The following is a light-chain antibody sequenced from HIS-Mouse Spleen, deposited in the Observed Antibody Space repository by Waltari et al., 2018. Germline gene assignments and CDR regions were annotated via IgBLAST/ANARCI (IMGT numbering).Light chain of an antibody. CDR3: NSRDSSGNHLV. J-gene: IGLJ3*02. Sequence: SSELTQDPAVSVALGQTVRITCQGDSLRSYYASWYQQKPGQAPVLVIYGKNNRPSGIPDRFSGSSSGNTASWTITVAQAEDEADYYGNSRDSSGNHLVFGGGTKLTVL. CDR1: SLRSYY. CDR2: GKN. V-gene: IGLV3-19*01.